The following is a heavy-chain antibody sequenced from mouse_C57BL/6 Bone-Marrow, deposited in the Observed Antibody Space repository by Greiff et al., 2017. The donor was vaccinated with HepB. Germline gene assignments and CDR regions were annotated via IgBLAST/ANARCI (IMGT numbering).Heavy chain of an antibody. CDR1: GYTFTDYY. CDR2: IYPGSGNT. CDR3: ARDYNGSSPYYAIDY. V-gene: IGHV1-76*01. D-gene: IGHD1-1*01. J-gene: IGHJ4*01. Sequence: VQLQQSGAELVRPGASVKLSCKASGYTFTDYYINWVKQRPGQGLEWIARIYPGSGNTYYNEKFKGKATLTAEKASSTAYMQLSSLTSEDSAVYFCARDYNGSSPYYAIDYWGQGTSVTVSS.